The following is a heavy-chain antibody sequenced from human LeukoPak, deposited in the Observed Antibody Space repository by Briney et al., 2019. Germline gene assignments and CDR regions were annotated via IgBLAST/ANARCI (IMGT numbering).Heavy chain of an antibody. Sequence: GGSLRLSCAASGFTFSSYAMSWVRQAQGKGLEWVSAISGSGGSTYYADSVKGRFTISRDNSKNTLYLQMNSLRAEDTAVYYCATGKRLLWFGELPLGAFDIWGQGTMVTVSS. V-gene: IGHV3-23*01. CDR2: ISGSGGST. CDR3: ATGKRLLWFGELPLGAFDI. CDR1: GFTFSSYA. D-gene: IGHD3-10*01. J-gene: IGHJ3*02.